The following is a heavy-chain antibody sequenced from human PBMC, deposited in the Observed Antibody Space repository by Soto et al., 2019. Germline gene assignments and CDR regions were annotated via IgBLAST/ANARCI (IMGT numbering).Heavy chain of an antibody. CDR2: IYSGGST. Sequence: SGGSLRLSCAASGFTVSSNDMSWVRQAPGKGLEWVSVIYSGGSTYYADSVKGRFTISRDNSKNTLYLQMNSLRAEDTAVYYCARGSSHYYYAMNVWGQGTTVTVSS. CDR3: ARGSSHYYYAMNV. CDR1: GFTVSSND. V-gene: IGHV3-66*01. J-gene: IGHJ6*02.